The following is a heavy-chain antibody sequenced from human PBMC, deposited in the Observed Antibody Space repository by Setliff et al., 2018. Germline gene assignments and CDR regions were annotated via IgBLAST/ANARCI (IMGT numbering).Heavy chain of an antibody. CDR3: ARGGYSYGLGGFPLDY. D-gene: IGHD5-18*01. Sequence: SETLSLTCTVSGGSISSYYWSWIRQPAGKGLEWIGRIYTSGSTNYNPSLKSRVTISVDTSKNQFSLKLSSVTAADTAVYYCARGGYSYGLGGFPLDYWGQGTLVTVS. J-gene: IGHJ4*02. CDR1: GGSISSYY. CDR2: IYTSGST. V-gene: IGHV4-4*07.